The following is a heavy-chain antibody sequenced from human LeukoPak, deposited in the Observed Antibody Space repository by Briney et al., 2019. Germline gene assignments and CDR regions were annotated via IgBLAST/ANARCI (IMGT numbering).Heavy chain of an antibody. V-gene: IGHV4-30-2*01. CDR1: GGSISSGGYY. CDR3: ARESYGSGTFTDY. Sequence: SQTLSLTCTVSGGSISSGGYYWSWIRQPPGKGLEWIGYIYHSGSTYYNPSLKSRVTISVDRSKNQFSLRLSSVTAADTAVYYCARESYGSGTFTDYWGQGTLATVSS. J-gene: IGHJ4*02. CDR2: IYHSGST. D-gene: IGHD3-10*01.